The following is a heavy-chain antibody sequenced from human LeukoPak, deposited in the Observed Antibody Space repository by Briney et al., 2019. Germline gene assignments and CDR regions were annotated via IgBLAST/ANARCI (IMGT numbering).Heavy chain of an antibody. CDR2: TIPIFETA. V-gene: IGHV1-69*13. J-gene: IGHJ6*02. CDR3: ATSPTIYYYYGMDV. D-gene: IGHD1-1*01. CDR1: GGTFSSYA. Sequence: GASVKVSCKASGGTFSSYAISWVRQAPGQGLEWMGGTIPIFETANYAQKFQGRVTITADESTSTAYMELSSLRSEDTAVYYCATSPTIYYYYGMDVWGQGTTVTVSS.